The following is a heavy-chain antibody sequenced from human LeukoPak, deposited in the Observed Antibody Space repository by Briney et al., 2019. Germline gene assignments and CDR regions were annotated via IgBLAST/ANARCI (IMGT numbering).Heavy chain of an antibody. CDR1: GFTFSTYA. V-gene: IGHV3-23*01. Sequence: GGSLRLSCAASGFTFSTYAMSWVRQAPGKGLEWVSAISGSGGSTYYADPVKGRFTISRDNSKNTLYLQINSLRAEDTAIYYCAKDRRNWGSRVDYWGQGTLVTVSS. D-gene: IGHD7-27*01. J-gene: IGHJ4*02. CDR2: ISGSGGST. CDR3: AKDRRNWGSRVDY.